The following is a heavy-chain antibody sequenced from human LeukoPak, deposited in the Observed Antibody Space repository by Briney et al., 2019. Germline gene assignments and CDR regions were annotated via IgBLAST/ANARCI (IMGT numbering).Heavy chain of an antibody. CDR1: GFTFSSYA. D-gene: IGHD3-10*01. V-gene: IGHV3-23*01. CDR3: AKSADYYGSGSGGLDY. CDR2: ISGSGGST. Sequence: GGSLRLSCAASGFTFSSYAMTWVRQAPGKGLEWVSAISGSGGSTYYADSVKGRFTISRDNSKNTLYLQMNSLRAEDTAVYYCAKSADYYGSGSGGLDYWGQGTLVTVSS. J-gene: IGHJ4*02.